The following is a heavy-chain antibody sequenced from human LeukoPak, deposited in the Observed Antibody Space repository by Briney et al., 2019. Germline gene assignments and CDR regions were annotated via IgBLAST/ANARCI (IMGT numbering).Heavy chain of an antibody. CDR1: GGSISSYY. J-gene: IGHJ4*02. D-gene: IGHD1-26*01. CDR3: ARPSGSYYSWDY. V-gene: IGHV4-59*05. CDR2: IYYSGST. Sequence: SETLSLTCTVSGGSISSYYWSWIRQPPGKGLEWIGSIYYSGSTYYNPSLKSRVTISVDTSKNQFSLKLSSVTAADTAVYYCARPSGSYYSWDYWGQGTLVTVSS.